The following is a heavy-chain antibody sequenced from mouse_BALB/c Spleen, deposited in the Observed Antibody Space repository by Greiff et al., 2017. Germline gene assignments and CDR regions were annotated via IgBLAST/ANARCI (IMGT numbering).Heavy chain of an antibody. D-gene: IGHD1-1*01. CDR1: GFTFSSYG. J-gene: IGHJ1*01. CDR3: AREANYYGSSYWYFDV. Sequence: EVKLEESGGGLVQPGGSLKLSCAASGFTFSSYGMSWVRQTPDKRLELVATINSNGGSTYYPDSVKGRFTISRDNAKNTLYLQMSSLKSEDTAMYYCAREANYYGSSYWYFDVWGAGTTVTVSS. V-gene: IGHV5-6-3*01. CDR2: INSNGGST.